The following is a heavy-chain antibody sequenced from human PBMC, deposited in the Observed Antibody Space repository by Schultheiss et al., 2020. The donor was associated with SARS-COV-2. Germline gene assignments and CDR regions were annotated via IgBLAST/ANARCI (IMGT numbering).Heavy chain of an antibody. J-gene: IGHJ5*02. CDR3: ARLGDDFWSGPPGWFDP. CDR2: IYISGSI. D-gene: IGHD3-3*01. CDR1: GGSISRHW. Sequence: GSLRLSCTVSGGSISRHWWSWIRQPAGKELEWIGHIYISGSINYNPSLKSRVTISVDTSKNQFSLKLSSVTAADTAVYYCARLGDDFWSGPPGWFDPWGQGTLVTVSS. V-gene: IGHV4-4*07.